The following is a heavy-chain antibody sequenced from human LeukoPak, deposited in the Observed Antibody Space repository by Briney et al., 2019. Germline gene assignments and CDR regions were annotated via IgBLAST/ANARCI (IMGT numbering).Heavy chain of an antibody. CDR1: GFIFDDYA. J-gene: IGHJ2*01. Sequence: GGSLRLSCAASGFIFDDYAMHWVRQAPGKGLEWVSGISWNSGSIGYAGSVKGRFTISRDNAKNSLFLQMNSLRAEDTALYYCAKKAQLGWYFDLWGRGTLVTVSS. V-gene: IGHV3-9*01. CDR2: ISWNSGSI. D-gene: IGHD1-1*01. CDR3: AKKAQLGWYFDL.